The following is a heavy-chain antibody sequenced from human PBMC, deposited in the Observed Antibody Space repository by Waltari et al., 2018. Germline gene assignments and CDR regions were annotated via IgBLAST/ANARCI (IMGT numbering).Heavy chain of an antibody. CDR1: GFTSSSYW. J-gene: IGHJ4*02. CDR2: IKQNGSVK. D-gene: IGHD6-19*01. Sequence: EVQLVESGGGRVQHGGSLRLSCAASGFTSSSYWMRWVRQARGKGLECGGNIKQNGSVKYEVASVKGRFTIPSANAKNSLYLQMTGLRAEDTAVYYCARGIAVADYWGQRTLVTVSS. CDR3: ARGIAVADY. V-gene: IGHV3-7*01.